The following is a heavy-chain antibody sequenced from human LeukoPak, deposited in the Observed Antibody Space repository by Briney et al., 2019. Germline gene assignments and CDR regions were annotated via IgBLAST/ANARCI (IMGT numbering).Heavy chain of an antibody. D-gene: IGHD3-10*01. CDR3: ARDGRYYYGSGRDYMDV. V-gene: IGHV3-21*01. J-gene: IGHJ6*03. Sequence: GGSLRLSCAASGFTFSSYSMNWVRQAPGKGLEWVSSISSSSSYIYYADSVKGRFTISRDNAKNSLYLQMNSLRAEDTAVYYCARDGRYYYGSGRDYMDVWGKGTTVTVSS. CDR1: GFTFSSYS. CDR2: ISSSSSYI.